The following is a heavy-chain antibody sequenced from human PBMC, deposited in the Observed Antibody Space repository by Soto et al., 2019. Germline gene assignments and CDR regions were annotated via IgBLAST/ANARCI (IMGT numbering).Heavy chain of an antibody. Sequence: QVQLVESGGGVVQPGRSLRLSCAASGFTFSSYAMHWVRQAPGKGLEWVAVISYDGSNKYYADSVKGRFTISRDNSKNTLYLQMNGLRAEDTAGYYCAREAGIQQAWLRSYYYYYGMDVWGQGTTVTVSS. CDR1: GFTFSSYA. V-gene: IGHV3-30-3*01. CDR2: ISYDGSNK. D-gene: IGHD5-12*01. J-gene: IGHJ6*02. CDR3: AREAGIQQAWLRSYYYYYGMDV.